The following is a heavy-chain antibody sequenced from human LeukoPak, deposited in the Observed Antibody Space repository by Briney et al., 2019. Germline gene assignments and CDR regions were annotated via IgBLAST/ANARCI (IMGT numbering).Heavy chain of an antibody. D-gene: IGHD3-22*01. Sequence: GGSLRLSCAASGFTFSSYAMSWVRQAPGKGLGWVSAISGSGGSTYYADSVKGRFTISRDNSKNTLYLQMNSLRAEDTAVYYCAKSRGTMIVVVGYFDYWGQGTLVTVSS. CDR2: ISGSGGST. V-gene: IGHV3-23*01. CDR3: AKSRGTMIVVVGYFDY. J-gene: IGHJ4*02. CDR1: GFTFSSYA.